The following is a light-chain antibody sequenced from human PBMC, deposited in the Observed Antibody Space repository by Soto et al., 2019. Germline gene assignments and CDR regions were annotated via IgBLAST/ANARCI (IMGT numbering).Light chain of an antibody. CDR3: SSYTSSSTRV. Sequence: QSVLTQPRSVSGSPGQSVTISCTGTSSDVGSYNYVSWYQQHPGKAPKLIIYEVSNRPSGVSNRFSGSKSGNTASLTISGLQAEDDADYYCSSYTSSSTRVFGTGTKVTVL. CDR2: EVS. V-gene: IGLV2-14*01. CDR1: SSDVGSYNY. J-gene: IGLJ1*01.